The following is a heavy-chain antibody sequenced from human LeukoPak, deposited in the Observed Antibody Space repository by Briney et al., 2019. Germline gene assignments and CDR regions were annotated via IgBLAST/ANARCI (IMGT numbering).Heavy chain of an antibody. V-gene: IGHV1-8*02. D-gene: IGHD4-17*01. J-gene: IGHJ5*02. Sequence: GASVKVSCKASGYIFTGYYMHWVRQATGQGLEWMGWINPHSGKTGYAQKFQGRVTMTTDTSASTAYMELSSLRSEDTAVYYCARLSSHYGDYKVDPWGQGTLVTVSS. CDR1: GYIFTGYY. CDR2: INPHSGKT. CDR3: ARLSSHYGDYKVDP.